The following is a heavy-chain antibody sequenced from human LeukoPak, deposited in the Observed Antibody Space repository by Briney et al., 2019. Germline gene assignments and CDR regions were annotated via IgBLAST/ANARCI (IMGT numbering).Heavy chain of an antibody. CDR2: IYYSGGNT. J-gene: IGHJ4*02. D-gene: IGHD2-2*01. V-gene: IGHV3-23*01. CDR1: GFMFSNFA. Sequence: PGGSLRLSCAASGFMFSNFAMSWGRQAPGKGLEWVSTIYYSGGNTYSADSVKGRFTISRDNAKNTLYLQMNSLRAEDTAVYYCAKDQGQAVVPRRFDNWGQGTLVTVSS. CDR3: AKDQGQAVVPRRFDN.